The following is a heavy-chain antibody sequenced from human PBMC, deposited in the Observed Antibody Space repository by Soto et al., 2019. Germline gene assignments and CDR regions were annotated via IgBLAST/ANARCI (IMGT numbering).Heavy chain of an antibody. J-gene: IGHJ6*03. CDR3: ARHHSWGYYYYYYMDV. V-gene: IGHV4-59*08. Sequence: PSETLSLTCTVSGGSISSYYWSWIRQPPGKGLEWIGYIYYSGGTNYNPSLKSRVTISVDTSKNQFSLKLSSVTAADTAVYYCARHHSWGYYYYYYMDVWGKGTTVTVSS. CDR2: IYYSGGT. D-gene: IGHD6-13*01. CDR1: GGSISSYY.